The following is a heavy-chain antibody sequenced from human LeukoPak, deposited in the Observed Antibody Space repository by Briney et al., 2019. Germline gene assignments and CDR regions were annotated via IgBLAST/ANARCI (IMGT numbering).Heavy chain of an antibody. CDR1: GYTFTSYD. J-gene: IGHJ6*03. V-gene: IGHV1-8*01. D-gene: IGHD4-11*01. Sequence: ASVKVSCKASGYTFTSYDINWVRPATGQGLEWMGWMNPNSGNTGYAQKFQGRVTMTRNTSISTAYMELSSLRSEDTAVYYCARVTTPNPYYYYYYMDVWGKGTTVTVSS. CDR3: ARVTTPNPYYYYYYMDV. CDR2: MNPNSGNT.